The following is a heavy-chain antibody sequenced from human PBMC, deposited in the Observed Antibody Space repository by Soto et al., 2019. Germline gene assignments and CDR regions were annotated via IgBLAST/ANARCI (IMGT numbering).Heavy chain of an antibody. Sequence: GGSLRLSCAASGFTFSSYWMSWVRQAPGKGLEWVANIKQDGSEKYYVDSVKGRFTISRDNAKNSLYLQMNSLRAEDTAVYYCARALRLGELSPLVAFDIWGQGTMVTVSS. CDR3: ARALRLGELSPLVAFDI. CDR1: GFTFSSYW. CDR2: IKQDGSEK. J-gene: IGHJ3*02. V-gene: IGHV3-7*01. D-gene: IGHD3-16*02.